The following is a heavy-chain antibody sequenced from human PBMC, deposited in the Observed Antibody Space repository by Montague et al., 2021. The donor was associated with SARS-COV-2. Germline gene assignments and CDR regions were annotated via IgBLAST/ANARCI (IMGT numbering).Heavy chain of an antibody. CDR2: VYYSRSS. J-gene: IGHJ4*02. Sequence: SETLSLTCTVSGDSVSHDFWTWIRQPPGKGLEWIGYVYYSRSSSYNPSLRGRVSIAVDTSKNQFSLRLGTVAAADTAIYYCVRGDVEMATIKSGGPFYHFDYWGQGTLVTVSS. CDR1: GDSVSHDF. CDR3: VRGDVEMATIKSGGPFYHFDY. V-gene: IGHV4-59*02. D-gene: IGHD5-24*01.